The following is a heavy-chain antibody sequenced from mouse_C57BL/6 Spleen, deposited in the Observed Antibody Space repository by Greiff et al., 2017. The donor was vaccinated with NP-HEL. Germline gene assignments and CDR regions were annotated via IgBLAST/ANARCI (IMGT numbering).Heavy chain of an antibody. CDR1: GYTFTSYW. CDR3: AREGRYSNHTFLFAY. J-gene: IGHJ3*01. V-gene: IGHV1-69*01. D-gene: IGHD2-5*01. CDR2: IDPSDSYT. Sequence: QVQLQQPGAELVMPGASVKLSCKASGYTFTSYWMHWVKQRPGQGLEWIGEIDPSDSYTNYNQKFKGKSTLTVDKSSSTAYMQLSSLTSEDSAVYYCAREGRYSNHTFLFAYWGQGTLVTVSA.